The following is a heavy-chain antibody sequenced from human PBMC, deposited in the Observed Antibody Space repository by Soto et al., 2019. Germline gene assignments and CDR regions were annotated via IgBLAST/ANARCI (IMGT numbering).Heavy chain of an antibody. Sequence: PSETLSLTCAVNGDSFSGNYWTWIRQPPGKGLQWIGEINYSGSTNYNPSLKSRVSMLVDTSKNQFSLKLRSVTAADTAIYYCARGSLWFGPWGQGTLVTVSS. CDR3: ARGSLWFGP. J-gene: IGHJ5*02. CDR1: GDSFSGNY. V-gene: IGHV4-34*01. CDR2: INYSGST.